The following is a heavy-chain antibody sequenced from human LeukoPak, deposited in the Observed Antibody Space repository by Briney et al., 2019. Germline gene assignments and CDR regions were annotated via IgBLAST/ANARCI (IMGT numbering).Heavy chain of an antibody. Sequence: SETLSLTCTVSGDSITRRGYFWGWIRQRPGEGLEWIGGVYYTGNTYYNPSLKSRVTISVATSDNQVSLTIASVTAADTAIYYCARHEPSSFYYESRGNWFDPWGQGALVTVSS. CDR2: VYYTGNT. D-gene: IGHD3-22*01. V-gene: IGHV4-39*01. J-gene: IGHJ5*02. CDR3: ARHEPSSFYYESRGNWFDP. CDR1: GDSITRRGYF.